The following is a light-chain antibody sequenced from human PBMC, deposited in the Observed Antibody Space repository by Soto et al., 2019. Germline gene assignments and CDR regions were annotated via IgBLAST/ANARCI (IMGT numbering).Light chain of an antibody. Sequence: DVVMTQTPLSLSVAPGQPASISCKSSQSLLHITGETFLFWYLQQPGQSPQLLIYEVSTRVSGVPDRFSGSGAGTDCTLEISRVETDDVGMYYCRQRTQLPPTCGQGTRL. J-gene: IGKJ5*01. CDR2: EVS. CDR3: RQRTQLPPT. CDR1: QSLLHITGETF. V-gene: IGKV2D-29*02.